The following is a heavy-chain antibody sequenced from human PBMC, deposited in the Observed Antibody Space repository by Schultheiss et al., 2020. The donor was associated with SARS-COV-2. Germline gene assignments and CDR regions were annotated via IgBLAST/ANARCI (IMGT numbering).Heavy chain of an antibody. V-gene: IGHV4-34*01. Sequence: SETLSLTCAVYGGSFSDYYWTWIRQPPGKGLEWIGEINHSGSTNYNPSLKSRVTISVDTSKNQFSLKLSSVTAADTAVYYCARSTYYYDSSGYYGYYYYYYGMDVWGQGTTVTVSS. J-gene: IGHJ6*02. CDR1: GGSFSDYY. CDR3: ARSTYYYDSSGYYGYYYYYYGMDV. CDR2: INHSGST. D-gene: IGHD3-22*01.